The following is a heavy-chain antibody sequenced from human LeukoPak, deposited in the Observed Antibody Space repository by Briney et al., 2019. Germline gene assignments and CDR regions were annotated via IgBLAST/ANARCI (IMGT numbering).Heavy chain of an antibody. J-gene: IGHJ4*02. CDR3: ARDYHSYYETSGYDF. D-gene: IGHD3-22*01. CDR1: GGSINNYY. CDR2: IYYSGNT. Sequence: PSETLSLTCTVSGGSINNYYWSWIRQPPGKGLEWVGYIYYSGNTNYNPSLHGRVTISLDTSKNQFSLNLSSVTAADTAVYYCARDYHSYYETSGYDFWGQGILVTVSS. V-gene: IGHV4-59*12.